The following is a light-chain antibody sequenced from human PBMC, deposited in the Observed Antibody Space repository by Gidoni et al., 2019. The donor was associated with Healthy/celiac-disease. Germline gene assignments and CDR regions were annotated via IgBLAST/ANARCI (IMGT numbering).Light chain of an antibody. CDR1: QSLLHSNGYNY. V-gene: IGKV2-28*01. CDR2: LGS. J-gene: IGKJ2*03. Sequence: DIVMTQSPLSLPVTPEEPASISCRSSQSLLHSNGYNYLDWYLQKPGQSPQLLIYLGSNRASGVPDRFSGSGSGTDFTLKISRVEAEDVGVYYCMQALLADSFGQGTKLEIK. CDR3: MQALLADS.